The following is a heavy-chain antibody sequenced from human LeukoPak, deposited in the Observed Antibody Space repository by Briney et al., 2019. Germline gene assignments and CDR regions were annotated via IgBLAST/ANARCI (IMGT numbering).Heavy chain of an antibody. D-gene: IGHD6-19*01. V-gene: IGHV1-2*02. Sequence: ASVTVSFKASGYTFTGYYMHWVRQAPGQGLEWMGWINPNSGGTNYAQKFQGRVTMTRDTSISTAYMELSRLRSDDTAVYYCAIAVAGTWARGVDYWGQGTLVTVSS. CDR2: INPNSGGT. J-gene: IGHJ4*02. CDR3: AIAVAGTWARGVDY. CDR1: GYTFTGYY.